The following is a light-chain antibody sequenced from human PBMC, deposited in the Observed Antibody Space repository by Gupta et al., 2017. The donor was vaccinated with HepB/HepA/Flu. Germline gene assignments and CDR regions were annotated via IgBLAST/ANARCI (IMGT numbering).Light chain of an antibody. V-gene: IGKV4-1*01. CDR2: WAS. CDR3: HQYYTFPCS. Sequence: DIVITHSPDSLSVSLVAKATIYCESRHSVLDNPNNRNYLACYQLKPGQPPKLLISWASTGESRVPDRFSGSGSGTDFTLTISSLQAEDVAVYYCHQYYTFPCSFGQGTKLEI. J-gene: IGKJ2*04. CDR1: HSVLDNPNNRNY.